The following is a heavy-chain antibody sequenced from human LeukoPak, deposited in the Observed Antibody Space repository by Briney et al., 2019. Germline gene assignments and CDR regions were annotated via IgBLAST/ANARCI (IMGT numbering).Heavy chain of an antibody. CDR1: GYTFTSSE. V-gene: IGHV1-8*03. D-gene: IGHD3-3*02. Sequence: ASVRVSCKASGYTFTSSEIHWVRQAPGQGLGWMGWLNPNSGNTGYAQKFQGRVTITTDESTSTAYMELSSLKSEDTAIYYCATEEEVLAAFDYWGQGTLVTVSS. CDR2: LNPNSGNT. CDR3: ATEEEVLAAFDY. J-gene: IGHJ4*02.